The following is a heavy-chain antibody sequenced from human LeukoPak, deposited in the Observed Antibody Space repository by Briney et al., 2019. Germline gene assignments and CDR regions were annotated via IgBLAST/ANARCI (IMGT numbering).Heavy chain of an antibody. V-gene: IGHV4-34*01. Sequence: SETLSLTCAVYGGSFSGYYWSWIRQPPGKGLEWIGEINHSGSTDYNPSLKSRVTISVDTSKNQFSLKLSSVTAADTAVYYCARGSTRCYFDYWGQGTLVTVSS. CDR2: INHSGST. CDR1: GGSFSGYY. CDR3: ARGSTRCYFDY. J-gene: IGHJ4*02. D-gene: IGHD4-17*01.